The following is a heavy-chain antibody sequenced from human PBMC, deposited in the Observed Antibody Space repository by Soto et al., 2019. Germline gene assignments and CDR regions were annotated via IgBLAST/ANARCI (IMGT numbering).Heavy chain of an antibody. V-gene: IGHV3-30*18. Sequence: QVQLVESGGGVVQPGRSLRLSCAASGFTFSSYGMQWVRQAPGKGLEWVAVISYDGSNKYYADYVKGRFTISRDNSKNTLYLQMNSLRDEDTAVYYCAKGYFDYWGQGTLVTVSS. CDR2: ISYDGSNK. CDR3: AKGYFDY. J-gene: IGHJ4*02. CDR1: GFTFSSYG.